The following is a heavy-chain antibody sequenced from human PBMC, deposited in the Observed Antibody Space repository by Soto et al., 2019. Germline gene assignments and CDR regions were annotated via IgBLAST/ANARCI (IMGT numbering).Heavy chain of an antibody. D-gene: IGHD2-15*01. Sequence: PSETLSLTGTVSGGSISSGDYYWSWIRQAPGKGLEWIGYLYYIGSTYYNPSLMSHVTISVDTSKNQFSLKLSSVTAADTAVYYCARAGEIDVVVVAPNWFDPWGQGTLVTVSS. CDR1: GGSISSGDYY. CDR2: LYYIGST. CDR3: ARAGEIDVVVVAPNWFDP. J-gene: IGHJ5*02. V-gene: IGHV4-30-4*01.